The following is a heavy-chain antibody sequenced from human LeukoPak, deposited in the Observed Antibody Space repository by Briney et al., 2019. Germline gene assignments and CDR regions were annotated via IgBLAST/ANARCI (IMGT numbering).Heavy chain of an antibody. CDR2: INPNSGGT. CDR1: VYTFTGYY. V-gene: IGHV1-2*02. Sequence: GASVKVSCKASVYTFTGYYMHWVRQAPGQGLEWMGWINPNSGGTNYAQKFQGRVTMTRDTSINTVYMELSRLTSDDTAVYSCASGPTRYSPHPYFDYWGQGTLVTVSS. J-gene: IGHJ4*02. D-gene: IGHD5-18*01. CDR3: ASGPTRYSPHPYFDY.